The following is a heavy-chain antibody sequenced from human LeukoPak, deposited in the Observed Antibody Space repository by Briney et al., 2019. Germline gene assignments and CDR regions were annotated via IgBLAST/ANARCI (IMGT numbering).Heavy chain of an antibody. CDR2: IIPILGIA. Sequence: GASVKVSCKASGGTFSSYAISWVRQAPGQGLEWMGRIIPILGIANYAQKFQGRVTITADKSTSTAYMELSRLRSDDTAVYYCARGGSLKYQLLLYREHEHVGDYWGQGTLVTVSS. CDR1: GGTFSSYA. D-gene: IGHD2-2*01. J-gene: IGHJ4*02. V-gene: IGHV1-69*04. CDR3: ARGGSLKYQLLLYREHEHVGDY.